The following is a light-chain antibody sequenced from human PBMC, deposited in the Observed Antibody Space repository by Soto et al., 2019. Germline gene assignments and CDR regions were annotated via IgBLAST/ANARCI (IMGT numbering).Light chain of an antibody. Sequence: DIQMTQSPSTLSAFVGDRVTITCRASQSISRWLACYQQKPGKAPKLLIYDASSLESGVPSRFSGSGSGTDFTRTISGLQPNDFATYYCQQSNTYSRTFGQGTKVELK. CDR1: QSISRW. J-gene: IGKJ1*01. CDR3: QQSNTYSRT. CDR2: DAS. V-gene: IGKV1-5*01.